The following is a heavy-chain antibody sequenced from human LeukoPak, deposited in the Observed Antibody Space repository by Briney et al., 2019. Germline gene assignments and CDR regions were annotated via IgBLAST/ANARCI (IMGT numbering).Heavy chain of an antibody. CDR1: GFTFSAYY. V-gene: IGHV3-11*06. J-gene: IGHJ4*02. CDR3: ARSGSGSYFDY. CDR2: ISSSSSYT. Sequence: GGSLRLSCAASGFTFSAYYMSWIRQAPGKGLEWVSYISSSSSYTNYADSVKGRFTISRDNAKNSLYLQMNGLRAEDTAVYYCARSGSGSYFDYWGQGTLVTVSS. D-gene: IGHD3-10*01.